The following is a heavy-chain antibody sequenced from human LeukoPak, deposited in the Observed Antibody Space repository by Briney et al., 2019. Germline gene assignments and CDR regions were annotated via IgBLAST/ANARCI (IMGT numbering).Heavy chain of an antibody. J-gene: IGHJ4*02. CDR1: GFTFSSYG. CDR3: AKARGSSGPFY. V-gene: IGHV3-30*18. D-gene: IGHD6-6*01. CDR2: ISYDGSNK. Sequence: PGRSLRLSCAASGFTFSSYGMHWVRQAPGKGLEWVAVISYDGSNKYYADSVKGRFTISRDNSKNTLYLQMNSLRAEDTAVYYCAKARGSSGPFYWGQGTLVTAS.